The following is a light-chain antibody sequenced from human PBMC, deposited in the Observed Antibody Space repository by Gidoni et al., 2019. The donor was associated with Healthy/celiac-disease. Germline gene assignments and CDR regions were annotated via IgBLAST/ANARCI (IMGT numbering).Light chain of an antibody. CDR2: GAS. V-gene: IGKV3-15*01. CDR3: RQYNNWPPLT. Sequence: EIAMTQSPATLYVSPGERATLSCRASQSVSSNLAGYQQKPGQAPRPLIYGASTRATGIPARCSSSGSVTEVTLTISSLQSEDFAVDYCRQYNNWPPLTFGGGTKVEIK. CDR1: QSVSSN. J-gene: IGKJ4*01.